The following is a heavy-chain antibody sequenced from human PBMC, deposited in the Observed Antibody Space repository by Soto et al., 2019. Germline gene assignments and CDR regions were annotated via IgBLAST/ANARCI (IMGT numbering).Heavy chain of an antibody. CDR1: GGSISSGDYY. Sequence: SETLSLTCTVSGGSISSGDYYWSWIRQLPGKDLEWIAYIYYNGNTYYTPSLKSRATISLDTSRNQFFLNLNSVTAADTAVYYCARSYGSGNYYGVPSNWFDPWGPGTQVTVSS. J-gene: IGHJ5*02. D-gene: IGHD3-10*01. CDR3: ARSYGSGNYYGVPSNWFDP. V-gene: IGHV4-31*03. CDR2: IYYNGNT.